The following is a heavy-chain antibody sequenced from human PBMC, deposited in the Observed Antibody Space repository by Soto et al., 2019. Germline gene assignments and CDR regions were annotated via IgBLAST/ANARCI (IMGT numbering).Heavy chain of an antibody. D-gene: IGHD6-19*01. CDR1: GFTFSSYW. CDR2: IKQDGSAK. CDR3: ASWLKTSGWYVLLEGSFDY. Sequence: GGSLRLSCAASGFTFSSYWMTWVRQAPGKGLEWVANIKQDGSAKYYVDSVKGRFTISRDNAKNSLYLQMNSLRAENTAVYYCASWLKTSGWYVLLEGSFDYWGQGTLVTVSS. V-gene: IGHV3-7*01. J-gene: IGHJ4*02.